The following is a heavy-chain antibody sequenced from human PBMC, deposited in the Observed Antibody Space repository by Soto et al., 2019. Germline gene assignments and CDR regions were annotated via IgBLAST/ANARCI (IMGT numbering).Heavy chain of an antibody. V-gene: IGHV1-2*04. Sequence: ASVKVSCKASGYTFTGYYMHWVRQAPGQGLEWMGWINPNSGGTNYAQKFQGWVTMTRDTSISTAYMELSRLRSDDTAVYYCARVLVDFLTGALVGMDFWGQGTTVPVSS. CDR1: GYTFTGYY. D-gene: IGHD3-9*01. J-gene: IGHJ6*02. CDR3: ARVLVDFLTGALVGMDF. CDR2: INPNSGGT.